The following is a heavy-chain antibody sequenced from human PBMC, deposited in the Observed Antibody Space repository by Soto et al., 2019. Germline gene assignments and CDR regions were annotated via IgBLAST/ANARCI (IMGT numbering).Heavy chain of an antibody. CDR1: GGSFSGYY. CDR3: ARARRRRYSSSSDRAFDV. V-gene: IGHV4-34*01. J-gene: IGHJ3*01. Sequence: SETLSLTCAVYGGSFSGYYWSWIRQPPGKGLEWIGEINHSGSTNYNPSLKSRVTISVDTSKNQFSLKLSSVTAADTAVYYCARARRRRYSSSSDRAFDVWGQGTMVTVS. D-gene: IGHD6-13*01. CDR2: INHSGST.